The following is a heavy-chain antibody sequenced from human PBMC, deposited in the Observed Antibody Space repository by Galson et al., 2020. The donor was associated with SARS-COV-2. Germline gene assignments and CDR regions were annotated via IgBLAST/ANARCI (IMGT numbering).Heavy chain of an antibody. J-gene: IGHJ6*02. V-gene: IGHV4-59*01. CDR2: IYYNGST. CDR3: ARKPRYPFGLDV. D-gene: IGHD1-26*01. CDR1: GGSISDYY. Sequence: ETLSLTCTVSGGSISDYYWSWIRQPPGKGLEWIGYIYYNGSTNYNPSLKSRVTISLDTSKNQFSLKLSSVTAAETAVYYCARKPRYPFGLDVWGQGTTVIVSS.